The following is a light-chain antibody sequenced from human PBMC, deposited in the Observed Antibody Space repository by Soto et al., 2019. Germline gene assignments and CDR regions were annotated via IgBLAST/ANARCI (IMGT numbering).Light chain of an antibody. CDR1: PDISNY. V-gene: IGKV1-27*01. J-gene: IGKJ4*01. CDR2: AAT. Sequence: DIQMTQSPSSLSASVGDRVTITCRASPDISNYLAWYQQKPGKVPKVLIYAATTLQSGVPSRFSGSGSGTTFTLTISSLQPEDVATYYCQKYDGVPLTFGGGTKVEIK. CDR3: QKYDGVPLT.